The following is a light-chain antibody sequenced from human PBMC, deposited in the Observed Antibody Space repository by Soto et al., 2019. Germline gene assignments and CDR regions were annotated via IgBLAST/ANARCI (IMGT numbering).Light chain of an antibody. CDR1: QSLLHITGETF. CDR3: MQSTQLPHT. V-gene: IGKV2D-29*02. CDR2: EVS. J-gene: IGKJ5*01. Sequence: DVVMTQSPLSLSVTPGQPASISCKSSQSLLHITGETFLFWYLQKPGPSPQLLIYEVSTRVTVVTDQSNNSETGTKFPHVMSRVEPDDVCIYSCMQSTQLPHTFGQGTRMGIE.